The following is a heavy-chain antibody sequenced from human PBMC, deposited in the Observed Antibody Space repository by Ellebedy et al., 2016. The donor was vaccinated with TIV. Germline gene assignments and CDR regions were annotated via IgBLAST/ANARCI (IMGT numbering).Heavy chain of an antibody. D-gene: IGHD3-10*01. V-gene: IGHV4-59*08. Sequence: SETLSLTCTVSGGSISTYYWSWIRQPPGKGLEWIGYIYYSGSTNYNPSLKSRVTISVDTSKNQFSLKLSSVTAADTAVYYCARITLLWFGELQANWFDPWGQGTLVTVSS. CDR2: IYYSGST. J-gene: IGHJ5*02. CDR1: GGSISTYY. CDR3: ARITLLWFGELQANWFDP.